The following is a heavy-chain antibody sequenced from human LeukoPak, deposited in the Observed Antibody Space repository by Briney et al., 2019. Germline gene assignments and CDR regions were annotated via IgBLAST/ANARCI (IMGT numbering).Heavy chain of an antibody. J-gene: IGHJ4*02. CDR1: GFTFSNCW. V-gene: IGHV3-7*03. Sequence: GGSLRLSCAASGFTFSNCWMTWVRQAPGKGLEWVANIKQDGSEKSHVESVRGRFTISRDNAKNSLYLQLNSLRAEDTALYYCARDNPPDYWGQGTLVTVSS. CDR3: ARDNPPDY. CDR2: IKQDGSEK.